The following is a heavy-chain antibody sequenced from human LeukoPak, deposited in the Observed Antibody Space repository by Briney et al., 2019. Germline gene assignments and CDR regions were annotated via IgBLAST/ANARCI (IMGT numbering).Heavy chain of an antibody. CDR2: ISGSGGST. J-gene: IGHJ4*02. D-gene: IGHD2-21*02. Sequence: GGSLRLSCAASGFTFSSYAMSWVRQAPGKGLEWVSAISGSGGSTYYADSVKGPFTISRDNSKNTLYLQMNSLRAEDTAVYYCAKDLPSAYRGGDCYSGTPDYWGQGTLVTVSS. CDR1: GFTFSSYA. CDR3: AKDLPSAYRGGDCYSGTPDY. V-gene: IGHV3-23*01.